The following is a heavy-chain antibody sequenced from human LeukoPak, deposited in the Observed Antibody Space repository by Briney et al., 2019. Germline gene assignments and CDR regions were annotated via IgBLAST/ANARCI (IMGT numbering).Heavy chain of an antibody. D-gene: IGHD2-21*02. V-gene: IGHV3-30*18. J-gene: IGHJ4*02. CDR2: ISYDGSNK. CDR3: ANSVGVVVTAGPTY. CDR1: GFTFSSYG. Sequence: GGSLRLSCAASGFTFSSYGMHWVRQAPGKGLEWVAVISYDGSNKYYADSVKGRFTISRDNSKNTLYLQMSSLRAEDTAVYYCANSVGVVVTAGPTYWGQGTLVTVSS.